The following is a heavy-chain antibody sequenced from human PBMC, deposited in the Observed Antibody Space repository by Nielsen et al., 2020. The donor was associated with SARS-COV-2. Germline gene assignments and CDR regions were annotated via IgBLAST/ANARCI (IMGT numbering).Heavy chain of an antibody. CDR2: IKSKTDGGTT. Sequence: GESLKISCAASGFTFSSYAMSWVRQAPGKGLEWVGRIKSKTDGGTTDYAAPVKGRFTTSRDDSKNTLYLQMNSLKTEDTAVYYCTTRYSLFDYWGQGTLVTVSS. CDR3: TTRYSLFDY. V-gene: IGHV3-15*01. D-gene: IGHD1-1*01. CDR1: GFTFSSYA. J-gene: IGHJ4*02.